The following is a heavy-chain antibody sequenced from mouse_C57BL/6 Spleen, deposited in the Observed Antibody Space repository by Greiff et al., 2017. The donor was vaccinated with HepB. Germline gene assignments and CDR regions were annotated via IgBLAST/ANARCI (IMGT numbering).Heavy chain of an antibody. J-gene: IGHJ2*01. CDR1: GYTFTSYW. CDR3: AESGYDVGDYFDY. Sequence: VQLQQPGAELVKPGASVKLSCKASGYTFTSYWMHWVKQRPGQGLEWIGMIHPNSGSTNYNEKFKSKATLTVDKSSSTAYMQLSSLTSEDSAVYYCAESGYDVGDYFDYWGQGTTLTVSS. V-gene: IGHV1-64*01. D-gene: IGHD2-2*01. CDR2: IHPNSGST.